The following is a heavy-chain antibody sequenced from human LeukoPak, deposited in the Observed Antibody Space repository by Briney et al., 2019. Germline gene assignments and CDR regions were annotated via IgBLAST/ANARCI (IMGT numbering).Heavy chain of an antibody. V-gene: IGHV3-7*01. J-gene: IGHJ4*02. CDR2: INQDGSEK. Sequence: QPGGSLRLSCAASGFTFSSYWMSWVRQAPGKGLEWVANINQDGSEKYYVDSVKGRFTISRDNSKNTLYLQMNSLRAEDTAVYYCAGRRVLDASFDYWGQGTLVTVSS. CDR3: AGRRVLDASFDY. D-gene: IGHD3-16*01. CDR1: GFTFSSYW.